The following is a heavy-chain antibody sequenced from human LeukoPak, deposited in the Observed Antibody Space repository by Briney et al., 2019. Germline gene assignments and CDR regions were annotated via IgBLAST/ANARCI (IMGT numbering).Heavy chain of an antibody. V-gene: IGHV1-18*04. Sequence: ASVKVSCKASGYTFTGYYMHWVRQAPGQGLEWMGWISAYNGNTNYAQKLQGRVTMTTDTSTSTAYMELRSLRSDDTAVYYCARALTPAGGDYYDSGVDYWGQGTLVTVSS. CDR3: ARALTPAGGDYYDSGVDY. D-gene: IGHD3-22*01. J-gene: IGHJ4*02. CDR2: ISAYNGNT. CDR1: GYTFTGYY.